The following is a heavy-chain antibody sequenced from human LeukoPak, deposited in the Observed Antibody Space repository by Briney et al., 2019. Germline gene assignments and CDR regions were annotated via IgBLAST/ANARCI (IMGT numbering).Heavy chain of an antibody. D-gene: IGHD2-2*02. V-gene: IGHV3-13*04. CDR3: ARGTCSSGSCYKALNS. CDR1: GFTFNNCD. J-gene: IGHJ4*02. Sequence: GGSLRLSCAASGFTFNNCDMHWVRQATGKGLEWVSAIHTAGDTYYSGSVKGRFTISRENAKNSLFLQMNSLRAGDTAVYYCARGTCSSGSCYKALNSWGQGTLVTVSS. CDR2: IHTAGDT.